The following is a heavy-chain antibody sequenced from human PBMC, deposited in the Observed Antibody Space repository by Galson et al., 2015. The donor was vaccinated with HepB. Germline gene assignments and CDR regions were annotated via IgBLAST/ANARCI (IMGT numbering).Heavy chain of an antibody. J-gene: IGHJ3*02. CDR1: GFTVSSNY. D-gene: IGHD3-16*01. Sequence: SLRLSCAASGFTVSSNYMSWVRQAPGKGLEWVSVIYSGGSTYYADSVKGRFTISRDNSKNTLYLQMNSLRAEDTAVYYCARMMTVQLGAFDIWGQGTMVTVSS. V-gene: IGHV3-53*01. CDR3: ARMMTVQLGAFDI. CDR2: IYSGGST.